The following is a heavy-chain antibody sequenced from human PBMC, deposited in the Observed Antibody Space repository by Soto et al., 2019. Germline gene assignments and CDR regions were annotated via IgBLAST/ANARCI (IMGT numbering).Heavy chain of an antibody. CDR3: ARAARYYDFWSGYYTQDYFDY. CDR1: GGSISSGGYS. J-gene: IGHJ4*02. D-gene: IGHD3-3*01. V-gene: IGHV4-30-2*01. CDR2: IYHSGST. Sequence: SETLSLTCAASGGSISSGGYSWSWIRQPPGKGLEWTGYIYHSGSTYYNPSLKSRVIISVDRSNNQFSLKLSSVTAVDTAVYYCARAARYYDFWSGYYTQDYFDYWGQGTLVTVSS.